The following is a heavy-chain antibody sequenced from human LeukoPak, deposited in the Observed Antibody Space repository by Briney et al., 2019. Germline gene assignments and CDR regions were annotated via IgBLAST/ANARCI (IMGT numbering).Heavy chain of an antibody. D-gene: IGHD2-2*01. Sequence: PSETLSLTCTVSGGSISSSSYYWGWIRQPPGKGLEWIGSIYYSGSTYYNPSLKSRVTISVDTSKNQFSLKLSSVTAADTAVYYCARHSRGIVVVPAANYWFDPWGQGTLVTVSS. CDR2: IYYSGST. J-gene: IGHJ5*02. CDR1: GGSISSSSYY. CDR3: ARHSRGIVVVPAANYWFDP. V-gene: IGHV4-39*01.